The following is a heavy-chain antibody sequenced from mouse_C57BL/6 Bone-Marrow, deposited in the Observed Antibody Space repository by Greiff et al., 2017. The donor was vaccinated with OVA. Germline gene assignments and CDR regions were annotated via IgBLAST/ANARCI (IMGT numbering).Heavy chain of an antibody. V-gene: IGHV3-5*01. Sequence: EVMLVESGPGLVKPSQTVFLTCTVTGISITTGNYRWSWIRQFPGNKLEWIGYIYYSGTITYNPSLTSRTTITRDTPKNQFFLEMNSLTAEDTATYYCARDLGGSPYYYAMDYWGQGTSVTVSS. D-gene: IGHD1-1*01. J-gene: IGHJ4*01. CDR3: ARDLGGSPYYYAMDY. CDR1: GISITTGNYR. CDR2: IYYSGTI.